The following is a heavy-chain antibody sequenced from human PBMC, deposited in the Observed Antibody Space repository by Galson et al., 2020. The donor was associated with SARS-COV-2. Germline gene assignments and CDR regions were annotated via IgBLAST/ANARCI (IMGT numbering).Heavy chain of an antibody. V-gene: IGHV6-1*01. J-gene: IGHJ4*02. D-gene: IGHD3-22*01. CDR2: TYYRSKWYN. Sequence: SQTLSLTCAISGDRVSSKSAAWNWIRQSPSRGLEWLGRTYYRSKWYNDYAVSVKSRITINPDTSKNQFSLQLNSVTPEDTAVYYCATEGSNYFDTSGYGFYWGQGALVTVSS. CDR1: GDRVSSKSAA. CDR3: ATEGSNYFDTSGYGFY.